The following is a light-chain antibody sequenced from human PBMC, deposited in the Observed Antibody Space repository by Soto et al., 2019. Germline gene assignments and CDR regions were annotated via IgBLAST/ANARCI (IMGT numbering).Light chain of an antibody. V-gene: IGLV2-14*01. J-gene: IGLJ3*02. Sequence: QSVLTQPASVSESPGQSITISCTGSNSDVGAYNYVSWFHEHPGKAPKLIIYEVSDRPSGVSARFSASKSGNTASLTISGLQPDDEADYYCCSYTTNNTWVFGGGTKLTVL. CDR1: NSDVGAYNY. CDR3: CSYTTNNTWV. CDR2: EVS.